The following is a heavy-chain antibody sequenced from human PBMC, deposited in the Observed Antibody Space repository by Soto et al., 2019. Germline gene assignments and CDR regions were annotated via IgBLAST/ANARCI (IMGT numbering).Heavy chain of an antibody. CDR3: ARDQASMSFDY. D-gene: IGHD3-10*02. CDR1: GFTFSSYW. CDR2: INSDGSST. J-gene: IGHJ4*02. V-gene: IGHV3-74*01. Sequence: GGSLRLSCAASGFTFSSYWMHWVRQAPGKGLEWVSRINSDGSSTSYADSVKGRFTISRDNAKNTLYLQMNSLRAEDTAVYYCARDQASMSFDYWGQGTLVTVSS.